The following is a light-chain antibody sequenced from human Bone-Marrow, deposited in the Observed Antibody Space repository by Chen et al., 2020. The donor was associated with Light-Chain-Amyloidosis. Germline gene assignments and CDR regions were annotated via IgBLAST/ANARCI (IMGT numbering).Light chain of an antibody. CDR3: SSYGGTLFV. J-gene: IGLJ1*01. V-gene: IGLV2-11*01. Sequence: QSARTQPRSVSGSPGHSVTIPCPGTSRDVGGYNYVSWYQQHPDQAPKLVIHDVNKRPSGVPDRFSGSKSGNTASLTISGLQPDDEADYYCSSYGGTLFVFGTGTKVTV. CDR2: DVN. CDR1: SRDVGGYNY.